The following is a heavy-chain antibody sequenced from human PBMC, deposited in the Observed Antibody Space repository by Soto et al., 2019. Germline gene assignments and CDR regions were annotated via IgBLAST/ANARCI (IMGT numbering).Heavy chain of an antibody. J-gene: IGHJ4*02. CDR1: GGTLSNYA. Sequence: SVKVSCKASGGTLSNYAIIFVRQAPGQGLEWMGGIIPIFGTANYAQKFQGRVTITADESTSTAYMELSSLRSEDTAVYYCARDRSGSRQLFDYWGQGTLVTVSS. CDR3: ARDRSGSRQLFDY. V-gene: IGHV1-69*13. CDR2: IIPIFGTA. D-gene: IGHD1-26*01.